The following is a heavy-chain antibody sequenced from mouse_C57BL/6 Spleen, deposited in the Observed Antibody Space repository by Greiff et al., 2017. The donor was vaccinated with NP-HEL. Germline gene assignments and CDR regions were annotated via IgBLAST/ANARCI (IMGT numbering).Heavy chain of an antibody. V-gene: IGHV5-6*01. CDR2: ISSGGSYT. D-gene: IGHD1-1*01. CDR1: GFTFSSYG. CDR3: ARWGYYGSSYLLWYFDV. Sequence: EVHLVESGGDLVKPGGSLKLSCAASGFTFSSYGMSWVRQTPDKRLEWVATISSGGSYTYYPDSVKGRFTISRDNAKNTLYLQMSSLKSEDTAMYYCARWGYYGSSYLLWYFDVWGTGTTVTVSS. J-gene: IGHJ1*03.